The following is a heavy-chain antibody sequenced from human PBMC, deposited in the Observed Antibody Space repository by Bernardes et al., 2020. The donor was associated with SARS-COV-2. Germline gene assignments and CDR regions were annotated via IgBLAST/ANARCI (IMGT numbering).Heavy chain of an antibody. CDR3: ARGFGGGEDDY. D-gene: IGHD3-16*01. CDR2: IYSSGTT. Sequence: SETLSLTCTVSFGSIRPSYWSWIRQPAGQRLEWIGRIYSSGTTKYNPSLKSRVNMSLDKSKSQFSLRLSSVTAADTAMYYCARGFGGGEDDYWGQGTLVTVS. J-gene: IGHJ4*02. V-gene: IGHV4-4*07. CDR1: FGSIRPSY.